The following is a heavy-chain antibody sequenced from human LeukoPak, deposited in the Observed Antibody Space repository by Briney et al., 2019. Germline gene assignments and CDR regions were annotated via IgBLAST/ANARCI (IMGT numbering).Heavy chain of an antibody. J-gene: IGHJ5*02. Sequence: GASVKVSCKASGYTFTGYYLHWVRQAPGQGLEWMGWINPNSGGTNYAQTFQGRVTMTRDTSISTAYMELSRLRSDDTAVYYCARGGSSGWYVQNYFDTWGPGTLVTVSS. CDR2: INPNSGGT. V-gene: IGHV1-2*02. D-gene: IGHD6-19*01. CDR3: ARGGSSGWYVQNYFDT. CDR1: GYTFTGYY.